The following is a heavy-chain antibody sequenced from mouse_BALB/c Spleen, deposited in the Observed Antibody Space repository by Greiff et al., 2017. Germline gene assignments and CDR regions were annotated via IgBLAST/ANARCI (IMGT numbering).Heavy chain of an antibody. J-gene: IGHJ3*01. V-gene: IGHV5-17*02. CDR3: ARSGGDYPSGFAY. CDR1: GFTFSSFG. CDR2: ISSGSSTI. D-gene: IGHD2-13*01. Sequence: EVHPVESGGGLVQPGGSRKLSCAASGFTFSSFGMHWVRQAPEKGLEWVAYISSGSSTIYYADTVKGRFTISRDNPKNTLFLQMNSLRSEDTAMYYCARSGGDYPSGFAYWGQGTLVTVSA.